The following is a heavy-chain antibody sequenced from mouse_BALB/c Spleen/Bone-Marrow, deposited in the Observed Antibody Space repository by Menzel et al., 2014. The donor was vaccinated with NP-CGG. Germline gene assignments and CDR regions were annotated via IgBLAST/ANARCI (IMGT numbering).Heavy chain of an antibody. V-gene: IGHV1-69*02. CDR2: IDPSDSET. CDR3: ARALGDGYYYAMDY. Sequence: QVQLQQSGAELVKPGAPVKLSCKASGYTFTSYWMNWVKQRPGRGLEWIGRIDPSDSETHYNQKFKDKATLTVDKSSSTACIQVSSLTSEDSAVYHCARALGDGYYYAMDYWGQGTPGTVSS. D-gene: IGHD2-3*01. CDR1: GYTFTSYW. J-gene: IGHJ4*01.